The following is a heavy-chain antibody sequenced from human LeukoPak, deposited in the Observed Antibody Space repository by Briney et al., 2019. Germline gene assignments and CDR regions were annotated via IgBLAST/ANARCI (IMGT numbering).Heavy chain of an antibody. CDR2: IKQDGGQI. J-gene: IGHJ4*02. CDR3: ARLGARQMLEY. V-gene: IGHV3-7*01. Sequence: PGGSLRLSCAASGFTFSSSAMSWVRQAPGKGLEWVANIKQDGGQIYYLESVKGRFTVSRDNAKNSLYLQMNSLRAEDTAVYYCARLGARQMLEYWGQGTLVTVSS. CDR1: GFTFSSSA. D-gene: IGHD4-17*01.